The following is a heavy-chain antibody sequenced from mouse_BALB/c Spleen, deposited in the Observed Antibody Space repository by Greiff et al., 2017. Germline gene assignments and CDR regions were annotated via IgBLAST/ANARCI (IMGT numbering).Heavy chain of an antibody. CDR2: INPYNDGT. Sequence: EVQLQQSGPELVKPGASVKMSCKASGYTFTSYVMHWVKQKPGQGLEWIGYINPYNDGTKYNEKFKGKATLTSDKSSSTAYMELSSLTSEDSAVYYCARGSLYGSIDYWGQGTTLTVSS. V-gene: IGHV1-14*01. J-gene: IGHJ2*01. CDR3: ARGSLYGSIDY. CDR1: GYTFTSYV. D-gene: IGHD1-1*01.